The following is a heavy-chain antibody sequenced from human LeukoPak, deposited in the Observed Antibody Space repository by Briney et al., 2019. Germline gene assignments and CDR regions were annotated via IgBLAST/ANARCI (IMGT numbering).Heavy chain of an antibody. CDR3: AREGAGYPDC. D-gene: IGHD1-1*01. Sequence: GGSLRCSCAASGFTFSSSNMNWVRQAPGKGLEWISYISSRSNIIYYADSVKGRFTISRDNAKNSLYLQMSSLRAEDTAVYYCAREGAGYPDCWGQGTLVTVSS. CDR2: ISSRSNII. CDR1: GFTFSSSN. V-gene: IGHV3-48*01. J-gene: IGHJ4*02.